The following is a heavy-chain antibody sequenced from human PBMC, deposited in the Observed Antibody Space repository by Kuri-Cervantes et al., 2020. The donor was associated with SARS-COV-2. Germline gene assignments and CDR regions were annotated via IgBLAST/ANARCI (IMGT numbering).Heavy chain of an antibody. CDR3: AKRPNQYGSGSNSYYYMDV. Sequence: GGSLRLSCLTSGFTFTDYGMAWVRRAPGKVLEWVSSINYSGGSTYYAASVGGRFTISRDNSKNMLYLQMNSLRAEDTAVYYCAKRPNQYGSGSNSYYYMDVWGKGSTVTVSS. V-gene: IGHV3-23*01. CDR1: GFTFTDYG. CDR2: INYSGGST. J-gene: IGHJ6*03. D-gene: IGHD3-10*01.